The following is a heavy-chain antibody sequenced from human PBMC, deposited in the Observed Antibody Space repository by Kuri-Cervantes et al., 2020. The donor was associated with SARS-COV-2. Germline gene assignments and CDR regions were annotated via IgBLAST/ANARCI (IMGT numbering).Heavy chain of an antibody. V-gene: IGHV4-39*01. Sequence: SETLSLTCTVSGGSISSSLYYWGWIRQPPGKGLEWIGSIYYSGSTYYNPSLNSRVTISVDTSKNQFSLKLTSVTAADTAVYYCVRVDCSAGTCYRRSFDYWGQGTLVTVSS. CDR1: GGSISSSLYY. J-gene: IGHJ4*02. D-gene: IGHD2-15*01. CDR2: IYYSGST. CDR3: VRVDCSAGTCYRRSFDY.